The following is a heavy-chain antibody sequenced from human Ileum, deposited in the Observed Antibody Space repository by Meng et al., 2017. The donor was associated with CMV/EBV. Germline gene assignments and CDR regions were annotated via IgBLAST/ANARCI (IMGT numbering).Heavy chain of an antibody. V-gene: IGHV3-23*03. Sequence: GESLRLSCAVSGFMFRKYVMSWARQAPGKGLEWVSVIHTGGNSTYYADSVKGRFTMSRDISKNTLYLQMNSLRAEDTAVYYCHVGGYDMMYYYGTDVWGQGTTVTVSS. CDR2: IHTGGNST. CDR3: HVGGYDMMYYYGTDV. J-gene: IGHJ6*02. D-gene: IGHD5-12*01. CDR1: GFMFRKYV.